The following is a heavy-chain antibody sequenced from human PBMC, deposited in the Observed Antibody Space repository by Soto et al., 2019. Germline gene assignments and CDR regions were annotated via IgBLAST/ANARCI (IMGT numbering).Heavy chain of an antibody. D-gene: IGHD3-22*01. Sequence: PGGSLRLACAASGFTFSSYAMSWVRQAPGKGLEWVSAISGSGGSTYYADYVKGRFTISRDNSKNTLYLQMNSLRAEDTAVYYCAKSRLYPSSYHYWEQGTLVTVSS. V-gene: IGHV3-23*01. J-gene: IGHJ4*02. CDR3: AKSRLYPSSYHY. CDR1: GFTFSSYA. CDR2: ISGSGGST.